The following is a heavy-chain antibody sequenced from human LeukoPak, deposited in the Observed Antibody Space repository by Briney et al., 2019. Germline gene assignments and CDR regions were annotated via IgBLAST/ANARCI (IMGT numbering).Heavy chain of an antibody. D-gene: IGHD3-22*01. CDR3: ARAVYYYGTSGYYYFDY. CDR2: ISGSGGVISASGGAT. J-gene: IGHJ4*02. V-gene: IGHV3-23*01. Sequence: GGSLRLSCVASGFTFSNYAMSWVRRAPGKGLEWVSVISGSGGVISASGGATYYAESARGRFTISRDNSENTIYLQLNSLRAEDTAVYYCARAVYYYGTSGYYYFDYWGQGALVTVSS. CDR1: GFTFSNYA.